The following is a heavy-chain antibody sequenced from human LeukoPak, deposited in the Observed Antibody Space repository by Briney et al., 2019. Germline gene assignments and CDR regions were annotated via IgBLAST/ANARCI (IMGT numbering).Heavy chain of an antibody. CDR2: ISYDGSNK. J-gene: IGHJ4*02. D-gene: IGHD6-13*01. V-gene: IGHV3-30*18. CDR3: AKAGTYSSSWSPDY. Sequence: PGRSLRLSCAASGFTFSSYGMHWVRQAPGKGLGWVAVISYDGSNKYYADSVKGRFTISRDNSENTLYLQMNSLRAEDTAVYYCAKAGTYSSSWSPDYWGQGTLVTVSS. CDR1: GFTFSSYG.